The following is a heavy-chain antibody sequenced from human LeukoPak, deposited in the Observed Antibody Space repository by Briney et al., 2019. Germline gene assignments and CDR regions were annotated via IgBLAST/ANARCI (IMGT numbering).Heavy chain of an antibody. CDR3: ARSQVAGGAFDI. CDR2: INAGNGNT. V-gene: IGHV1-3*01. D-gene: IGHD2-15*01. CDR1: GYTFTSYA. Sequence: ASVKVSCKASGYTFTSYAMHWVRQAPGQRLEWMGWINAGNGNTKYSRKFQGRVTITRDTSASTAYMELSSLRSEDTAVYYCARSQVAGGAFDIWGQGTMVTVSS. J-gene: IGHJ3*02.